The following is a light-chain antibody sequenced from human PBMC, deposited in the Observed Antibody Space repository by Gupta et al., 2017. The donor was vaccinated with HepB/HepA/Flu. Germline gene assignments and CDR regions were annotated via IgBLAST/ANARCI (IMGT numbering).Light chain of an antibody. J-gene: IGLJ3*02. V-gene: IGLV2-14*01. CDR1: SRDVGGYNY. CDR3: GPYKRRSIFG. Sequence: QSALTQPASASGSPGQSITISCTGTSRDVGGYNYVSWYQQTAAKPHRRMMYDVSRRSAGVSSRFSASKSGNTASLTISAPQADEESDYYWGPYKRRSIFGLGGGTKLTVL. CDR2: DVS.